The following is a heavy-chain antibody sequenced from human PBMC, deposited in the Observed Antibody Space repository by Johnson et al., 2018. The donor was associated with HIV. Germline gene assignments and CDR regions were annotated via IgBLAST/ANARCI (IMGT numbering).Heavy chain of an antibody. CDR1: GFTFSSYA. V-gene: IGHV3-48*04. Sequence: VQLVESGGGVVQPGRSLRLSCAASGFTFSSYALHWVRQAPGKGLEWVSYISSSGSTIYYADSVKGRFTISRDNAKNSLYLQMNSLRAEDTAVYYCARDVTKDAFDIWGQGTMVTVSS. J-gene: IGHJ3*02. CDR3: ARDVTKDAFDI. CDR2: ISSSGSTI. D-gene: IGHD4-17*01.